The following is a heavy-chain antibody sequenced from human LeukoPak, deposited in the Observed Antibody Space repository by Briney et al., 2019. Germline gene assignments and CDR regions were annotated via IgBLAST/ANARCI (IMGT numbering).Heavy chain of an antibody. V-gene: IGHV4-39*01. CDR3: ARGSYDVLTGFSTSGEY. CDR2: IYYSGST. D-gene: IGHD3-9*01. Sequence: SETLSLTCSVSGGSISGSSYYWGWIRQPPGKGLEWIGSIYYSGSTYYNPSLKSRVTVSLDTSKNQFSLKVNSVTAADTAVYYCARGSYDVLTGFSTSGEYWGQGTLLTVSS. CDR1: GGSISGSSYY. J-gene: IGHJ4*02.